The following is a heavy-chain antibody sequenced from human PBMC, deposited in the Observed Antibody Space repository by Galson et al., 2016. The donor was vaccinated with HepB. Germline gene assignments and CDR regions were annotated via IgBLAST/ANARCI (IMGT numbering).Heavy chain of an antibody. CDR3: AKDQTTYDPGWYFDI. J-gene: IGHJ2*01. CDR2: ITYSGGDT. CDR1: GFTFSSYA. D-gene: IGHD3-3*01. V-gene: IGHV3-23*01. Sequence: SMRLSCAASGFTFSSYAMSWVRQAPGKGLEWVSTITYSGGDTYYADSVKGRFTISRDNSKNTLYLQMNSLRADDTAVYFCAKDQTTYDPGWYFDIWGRGTLVTVSS.